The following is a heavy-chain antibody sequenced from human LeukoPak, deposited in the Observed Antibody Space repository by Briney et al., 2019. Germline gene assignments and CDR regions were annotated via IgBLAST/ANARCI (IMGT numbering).Heavy chain of an antibody. CDR1: GYSFTSYW. V-gene: IGHV5-51*01. CDR2: IYPGDSDT. CDR3: ATLLAVAGTYFDY. J-gene: IGHJ4*02. Sequence: GESLKISCKGSGYSFTSYWIGWVRQMPGKGLEWMGIIYPGDSDTRCSPSFQGQVTISADKSISTAYLQWSSLKASDTAMYYCATLLAVAGTYFDYWGQGTLVTVSS. D-gene: IGHD6-19*01.